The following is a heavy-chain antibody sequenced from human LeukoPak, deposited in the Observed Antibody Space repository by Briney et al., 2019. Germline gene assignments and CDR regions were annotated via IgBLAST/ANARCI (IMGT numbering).Heavy chain of an antibody. V-gene: IGHV3-21*01. CDR1: GFTFSSHS. D-gene: IGHD6-13*01. CDR3: ARPPYSSSWPFDY. J-gene: IGHJ4*02. Sequence: GGSLRLSCAPSGFTFSSHSMDWVRRAPGKGLEWVASISSDSVYIYYAESVKGRFTISKDNAKNSLHLQTNSLRAEDTAVYYCARPPYSSSWPFDYWGQGTLVTVSS. CDR2: ISSDSVYI.